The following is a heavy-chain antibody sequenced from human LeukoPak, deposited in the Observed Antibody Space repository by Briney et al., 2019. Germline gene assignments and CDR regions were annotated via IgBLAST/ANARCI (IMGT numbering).Heavy chain of an antibody. D-gene: IGHD3-22*01. J-gene: IGHJ4*02. Sequence: GGSLRLSCAASGFTFSSYSMNWVRQAPGKGLVWVSYITGGSTTIYYADSVKGRFTISRDNAKNSLYLQMNSLRAEDMALYYCAKGGNYYDSSGQIDYWGQGTLVTVSS. V-gene: IGHV3-48*01. CDR3: AKGGNYYDSSGQIDY. CDR2: ITGGSTTI. CDR1: GFTFSSYS.